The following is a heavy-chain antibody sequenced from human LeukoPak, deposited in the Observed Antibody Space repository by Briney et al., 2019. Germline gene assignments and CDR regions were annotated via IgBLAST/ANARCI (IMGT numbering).Heavy chain of an antibody. V-gene: IGHV1-18*01. CDR2: ISSYNGNT. CDR3: ARGLEWLTRRHTWFDP. J-gene: IGHJ5*02. CDR1: SYPYTNYS. Sequence: VVSVRLSCRASSYPYTNYSFTWVPQARGQGLEWMGCISSYNGNTNYAQKLQGRVTMTTDTSTSTAYMELRSLRSDDTAVYYCARGLEWLTRRHTWFDPWGQGTLVTVSS. D-gene: IGHD3-3*01.